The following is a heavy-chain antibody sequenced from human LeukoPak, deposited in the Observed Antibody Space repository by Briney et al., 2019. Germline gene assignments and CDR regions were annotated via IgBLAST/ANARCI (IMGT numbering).Heavy chain of an antibody. J-gene: IGHJ4*02. CDR1: GFTFSSYG. D-gene: IGHD4-17*01. V-gene: IGHV3-30*03. CDR2: ISYDGSNK. Sequence: GRSLRLSCAASGFTFSSYGMHWVRQAPGKGLEWVAVISYDGSNKYYADSVKGRFTISRDNAKNSLYLQMNSLRAEDTAAYYCAREPSNYGDHYFDYWGQGTLVIVSS. CDR3: AREPSNYGDHYFDY.